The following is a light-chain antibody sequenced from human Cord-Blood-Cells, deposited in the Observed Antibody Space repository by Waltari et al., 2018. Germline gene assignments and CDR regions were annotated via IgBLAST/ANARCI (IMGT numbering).Light chain of an antibody. CDR2: EVS. CDR1: SSDVGGYNY. CDR3: SSYAGSNNFVV. V-gene: IGLV2-8*01. J-gene: IGLJ2*01. Sequence: QSALTLPPSASGSPGQSVTISCTGTSSDVGGYNYVSWYQQHPGKAPKPMIYEVSKRPSGVPDRFSGSKSGNTASLTVSGLQAEDEADYYCSSYAGSNNFVVFGGGTKLTVL.